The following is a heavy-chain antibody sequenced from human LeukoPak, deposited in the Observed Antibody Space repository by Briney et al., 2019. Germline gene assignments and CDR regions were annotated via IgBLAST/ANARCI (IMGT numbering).Heavy chain of an antibody. CDR2: INPSGGST. V-gene: IGHV1-46*01. J-gene: IGHJ4*02. CDR1: GYTFTSYD. Sequence: ASVKVSCKASGYTFTSYDINWVRQATGQGLEWMGIINPSGGSTSYAQKFQGRVTMTRDTSTSTVYMELSSLRSEDTAVYYCARMQDKVEYWGQGTLVTVSS. CDR3: ARMQDKVEY. D-gene: IGHD5-12*01.